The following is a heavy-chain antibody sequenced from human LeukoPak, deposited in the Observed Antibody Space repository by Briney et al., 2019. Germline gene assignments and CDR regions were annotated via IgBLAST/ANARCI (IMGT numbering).Heavy chain of an antibody. J-gene: IGHJ6*02. D-gene: IGHD2-2*02. CDR1: GGSISSYY. CDR2: IYYSGST. V-gene: IGHV4-59*08. CDR3: ARHIIVVVPAAIRTDYYYGMDV. Sequence: SETLSLTCTVSGGSISSYYWSWIRQPPGKGLEWIGYIYYSGSTNYNPSLKSRVTISVDTSKNQFSLKLSSVAAADTAVYYCARHIIVVVPAAIRTDYYYGMDVWGQGTTVTASS.